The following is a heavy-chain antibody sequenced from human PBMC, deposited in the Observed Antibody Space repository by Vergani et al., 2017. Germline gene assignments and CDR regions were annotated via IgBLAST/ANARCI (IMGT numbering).Heavy chain of an antibody. CDR2: FNSNSGNP. V-gene: IGHV7-4-1*02. D-gene: IGHD2-15*01. J-gene: IGHJ5*02. CDR1: GYTFTNYA. CDR3: VRTRSGSCTGGSCYSRWFDP. Sequence: QVQLVQSGSEVKKPGASVKVSCRASGYTFTNYALNWVRQAPGQGLEWMGWFNSNSGNPTYAQGFKGRFVFSLDSSVSTSYLQIKSLQPEDTAVYYCVRTRSGSCTGGSCYSRWFDPWGPGTLGTVSS.